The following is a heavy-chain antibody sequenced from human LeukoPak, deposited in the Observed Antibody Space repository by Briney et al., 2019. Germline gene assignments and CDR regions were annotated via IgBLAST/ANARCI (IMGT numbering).Heavy chain of an antibody. CDR1: GFTFSSYA. CDR2: ISSSSSYI. Sequence: GGSLRLSCAASGFTFSSYAMNWVRQAPGKGLEWVSSISSSSSYIYCADSVKGRFTISRDNAKNSLYLQMNSLRAEDTAVYYCARVYCSGGSCNRYDYWGQGTLVTVSS. V-gene: IGHV3-21*01. J-gene: IGHJ4*02. D-gene: IGHD2-15*01. CDR3: ARVYCSGGSCNRYDY.